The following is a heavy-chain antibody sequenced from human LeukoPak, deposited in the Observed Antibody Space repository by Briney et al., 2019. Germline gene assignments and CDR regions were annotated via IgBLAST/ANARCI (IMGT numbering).Heavy chain of an antibody. Sequence: GGSLRLSCAASGFTFSNYAMSWVRQAPTKGLEWVSTISGSGDGTYYADSVKGRFTISRDNAKNTLYLQTNSLRAEDTAIDYCAKSQFQLPPARWPSSPWGQGTLVTVSS. J-gene: IGHJ5*02. CDR3: AKSQFQLPPARWPSSP. CDR1: GFTFSNYA. D-gene: IGHD5-24*01. CDR2: ISGSGDGT. V-gene: IGHV3-23*01.